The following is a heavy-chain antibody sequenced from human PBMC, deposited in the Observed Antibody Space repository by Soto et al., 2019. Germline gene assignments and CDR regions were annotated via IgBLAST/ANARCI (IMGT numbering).Heavy chain of an antibody. Sequence: EVQLVESGGGLVQPGGSLRLSCAASGFTFSDHYMDWVRQAPGKGLEWVGRIRKKSNSYTTEYAASVKGRFTISRADSTHPLFRQMNSLQTEDTALYYCARGHCIGGSCYSGMGWGQGTLVTVSS. V-gene: IGHV3-72*01. CDR1: GFTFSDHY. CDR2: IRKKSNSYTT. J-gene: IGHJ1*01. D-gene: IGHD2-15*01. CDR3: ARGHCIGGSCYSGMG.